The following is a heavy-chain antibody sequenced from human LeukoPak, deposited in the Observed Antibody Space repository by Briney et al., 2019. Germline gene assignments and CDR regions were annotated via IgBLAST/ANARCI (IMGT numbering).Heavy chain of an antibody. CDR1: GFTFSSYW. CDR2: IKQDGSEK. CDR3: ARVVGQQLVRFWFDP. J-gene: IGHJ5*02. Sequence: GGSLRLSCAASGFTFSSYWMSWVRQAPRKGLEWVANIKQDGSEKYYVDSVKGRFTISRDNAKNSLYLQMNSLRAEDTAVYYCARVVGQQLVRFWFDPWGQGTLVTVSS. V-gene: IGHV3-7*01. D-gene: IGHD6-13*01.